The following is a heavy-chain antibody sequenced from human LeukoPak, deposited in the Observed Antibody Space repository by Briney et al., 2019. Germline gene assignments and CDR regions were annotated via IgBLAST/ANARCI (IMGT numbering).Heavy chain of an antibody. Sequence: PWASVKVSCKASGYTFTNYAMNWVRQAPGQGLEWMGWINTNAGNPTYAQGFTGRFVFSLDTSVSTAYLQISSLKAVDTAVYYCARGDWLHDYWGQGTLVAVSS. D-gene: IGHD3-9*01. V-gene: IGHV7-4-1*02. J-gene: IGHJ4*02. CDR1: GYTFTNYA. CDR2: INTNAGNP. CDR3: ARGDWLHDY.